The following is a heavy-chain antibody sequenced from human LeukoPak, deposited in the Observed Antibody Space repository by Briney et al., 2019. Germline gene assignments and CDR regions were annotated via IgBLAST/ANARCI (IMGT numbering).Heavy chain of an antibody. CDR1: GGSISTYY. Sequence: SETLSLTCTVSGGSISTYYWSWVRLPPGKGLEWIGYIYNSGSTKYNPSLKSRVTVSVDTSKNQLSLKLSSVTAADTAVYYCTRYGSGSTWFDPWGQGTLVTVSS. CDR3: TRYGSGSTWFDP. D-gene: IGHD3-10*01. CDR2: IYNSGST. V-gene: IGHV4-59*01. J-gene: IGHJ5*02.